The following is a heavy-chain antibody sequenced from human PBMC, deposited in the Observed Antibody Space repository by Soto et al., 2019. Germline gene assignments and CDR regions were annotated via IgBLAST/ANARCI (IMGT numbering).Heavy chain of an antibody. CDR3: TRGPREYYYGLGNPDFVY. CDR2: IRSKAYGGTT. Sequence: GGSLRISCTASGFTFGDYAMSWFRQAPEKGLEWVGFIRSKAYGGTTEYAASVKGRFTISRDDSKSIAYLQMNSLKTEDTAVDYCTRGPREYYYGLGNPDFVYWGQGT. J-gene: IGHJ4*02. CDR1: GFTFGDYA. V-gene: IGHV3-49*03. D-gene: IGHD3-10*01.